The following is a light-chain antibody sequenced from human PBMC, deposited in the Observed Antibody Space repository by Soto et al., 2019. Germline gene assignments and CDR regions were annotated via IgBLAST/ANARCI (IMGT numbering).Light chain of an antibody. V-gene: IGKV3-11*01. CDR1: QSVSNY. CDR2: DGS. Sequence: IVLTQSPATLSLSPGERATLSCRASQSVSNYLAWYQQRPGRAPRLLIYDGSHRATGIPARFSGSGSGTDFTLTINSLEPEDFAVYYCQQRGDRPRTFGQGTKLEIK. J-gene: IGKJ2*01. CDR3: QQRGDRPRT.